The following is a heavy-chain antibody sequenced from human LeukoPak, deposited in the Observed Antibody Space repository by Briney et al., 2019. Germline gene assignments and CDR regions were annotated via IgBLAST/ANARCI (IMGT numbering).Heavy chain of an antibody. Sequence: GGSLRLSCAASGFTVSSNYMSWVRQTPGKGLEWVSVIYSGGSTYYADSVKGRFTISRDNSKNTLYLQMNSLRAEDTAVYYCARVYSSGWPLDYWGQGTLVTVSS. CDR1: GFTVSSNY. J-gene: IGHJ4*02. CDR3: ARVYSSGWPLDY. CDR2: IYSGGST. V-gene: IGHV3-66*01. D-gene: IGHD6-19*01.